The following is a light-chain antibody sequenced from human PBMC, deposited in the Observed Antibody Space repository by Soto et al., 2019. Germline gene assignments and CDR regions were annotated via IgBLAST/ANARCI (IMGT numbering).Light chain of an antibody. V-gene: IGKV1-5*03. CDR1: QSISTW. Sequence: DIQMTQSPSTLSASVGDRVTITCRASQSISTWLAWYQQKPGKAPKLLIYMASTVESRVPSRFSGSASGTEFTLTISSLQPDDFATYYCQQHNSYPATFGQGTKVEIK. J-gene: IGKJ1*01. CDR3: QQHNSYPAT. CDR2: MAS.